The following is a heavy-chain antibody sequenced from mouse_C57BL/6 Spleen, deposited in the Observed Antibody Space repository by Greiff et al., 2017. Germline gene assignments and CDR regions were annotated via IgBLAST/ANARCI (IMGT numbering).Heavy chain of an antibody. CDR2: ISDGGSYT. CDR1: GFTFSSYA. Sequence: EVKLQESGGGLVKPGGSLKLSCAASGFTFSSYAMSWVRQTPEKRLEWVATISDGGSYTYYPDNVKGRFTISRDNAKNNLYLQMSHLKSEDTAMYYCARDYDYDESDYFDYWGQGTTLTVSS. CDR3: ARDYDYDESDYFDY. D-gene: IGHD2-4*01. V-gene: IGHV5-4*01. J-gene: IGHJ2*01.